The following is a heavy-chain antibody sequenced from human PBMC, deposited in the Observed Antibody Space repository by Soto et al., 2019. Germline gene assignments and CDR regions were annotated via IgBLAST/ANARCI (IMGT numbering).Heavy chain of an antibody. V-gene: IGHV3-15*01. CDR1: GFSFSNAW. J-gene: IGHJ4*02. Sequence: EVQLVESGGDFVKPGGSLRGSCAVSGFSFSNAWMSWVRQAPGKGLEWVGSIKTKADGGTTDYAAPVKGRFTISRDDLKNTVFLQRHRLETEDTAVYYCTAHVGKFFPLDYWGPGTLGNFSS. CDR3: TAHVGKFFPLDY. CDR2: IKTKADGGTT. D-gene: IGHD3-16*01.